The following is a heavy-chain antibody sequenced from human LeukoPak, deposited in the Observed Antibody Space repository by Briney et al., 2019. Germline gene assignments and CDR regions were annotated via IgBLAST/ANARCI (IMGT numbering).Heavy chain of an antibody. Sequence: GASVKVSCKASGGTFSSYTISWVRQAPGQGLEWMGRINPILGIENNAQKFQGRVTITADKSTRTAYMELSSLRSEDTAVYYCARAKSNDGGYYRKHFDYWGQGTLVTVSS. CDR2: INPILGIE. CDR1: GGTFSSYT. V-gene: IGHV1-69*02. J-gene: IGHJ4*02. D-gene: IGHD3-22*01. CDR3: ARAKSNDGGYYRKHFDY.